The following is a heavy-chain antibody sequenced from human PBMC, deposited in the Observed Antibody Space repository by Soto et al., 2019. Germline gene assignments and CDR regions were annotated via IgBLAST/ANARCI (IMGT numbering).Heavy chain of an antibody. D-gene: IGHD2-15*01. J-gene: IGHJ6*03. CDR1: GCSISSYY. V-gene: IGHV4-59*08. Sequence: SETLSLTCTVSGCSISSYYWSWIRQPPGKGLEWIGYIYYSGSTNYNPSLKSRVTISVDTSKNQFSLKLSSVTAADTAVYYCGRLAAEQPRPPHYFYYLDVWGKGHRVTVS. CDR3: GRLAAEQPRPPHYFYYLDV. CDR2: IYYSGST.